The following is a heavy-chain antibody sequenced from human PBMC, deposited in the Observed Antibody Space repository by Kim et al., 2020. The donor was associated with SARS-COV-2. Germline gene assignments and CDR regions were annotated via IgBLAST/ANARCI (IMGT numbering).Heavy chain of an antibody. Sequence: SETLSLTCSVSAYSISSNSYYWGWIRQPPGNGLEWIGTIHFSGATYYNPSLKSRATVSLDTSKNQFSLKLRSVTAADTAIYYCARDTTAPRKAGDAMDVWGQGTTVTVSS. J-gene: IGHJ6*02. CDR3: ARDTTAPRKAGDAMDV. V-gene: IGHV4-39*07. CDR1: AYSISSNSYY. D-gene: IGHD1-1*01. CDR2: IHFSGAT.